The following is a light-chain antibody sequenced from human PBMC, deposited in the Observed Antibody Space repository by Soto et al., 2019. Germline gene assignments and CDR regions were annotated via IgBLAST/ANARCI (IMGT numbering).Light chain of an antibody. CDR3: QQYGGSVPIT. V-gene: IGKV3-20*01. J-gene: IGKJ5*01. CDR1: QSVSSAY. CDR2: GAS. Sequence: EIVLTQSPGTLSLSPGERATLSCRASQSVSSAYLAWYQQKPGQAPRLLISGASSRAPGIPDRFSGSGSGTDFSLTISGLEPEDFAVYYCQQYGGSVPITFGQGTRLDIK.